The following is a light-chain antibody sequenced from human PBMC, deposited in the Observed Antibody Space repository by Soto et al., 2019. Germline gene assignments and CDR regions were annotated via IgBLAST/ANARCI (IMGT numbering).Light chain of an antibody. V-gene: IGKV3-15*01. Sequence: EIVMTQSPATLSVSPGERVTLSCRASQSIASNLAWYQQKPGQAPRLLVHGASTRATGIPGRFSGSGSGTEFTLTISSLQSEDFAFYYCQQHNYWPSFGQGTKLELK. J-gene: IGKJ2*01. CDR3: QQHNYWPS. CDR2: GAS. CDR1: QSIASN.